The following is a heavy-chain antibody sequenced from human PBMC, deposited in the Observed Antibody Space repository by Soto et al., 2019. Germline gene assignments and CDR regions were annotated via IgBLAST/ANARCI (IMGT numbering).Heavy chain of an antibody. CDR3: ASTITMVRGHGMDV. J-gene: IGHJ6*02. CDR1: GFTFSTYW. Sequence: EVQLVESGGGLVQPGGSLRLSCAASGFTFSTYWMHWVRQAPGKGLVWVSRIESDGSSTSYADSVKGRFTISRDNAKNTLYLQMNSRRGEDMAVYYCASTITMVRGHGMDVWGQGTTVTVSS. V-gene: IGHV3-74*01. D-gene: IGHD3-10*01. CDR2: IESDGSST.